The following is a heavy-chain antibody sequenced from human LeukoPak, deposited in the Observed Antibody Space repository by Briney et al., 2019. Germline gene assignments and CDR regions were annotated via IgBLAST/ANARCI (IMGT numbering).Heavy chain of an antibody. CDR1: GFTFSNAW. CDR3: STGGYYEDY. CDR2: IKSKVDGGTT. Sequence: PGRSLRLSCAGSGFTFSNAWMNWVRQAPGKGLEWVGRIKSKVDGGTTDYAAPVKGRFTISRDDPKNTVYLQMNSLKTEDTAVYYCSTGGYYEDYWGQGTLVTVSS. V-gene: IGHV3-15*01. J-gene: IGHJ4*02. D-gene: IGHD3-22*01.